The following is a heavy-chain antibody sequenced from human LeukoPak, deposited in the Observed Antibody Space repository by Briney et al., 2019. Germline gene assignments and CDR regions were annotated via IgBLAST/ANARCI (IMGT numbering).Heavy chain of an antibody. CDR3: ARDSSGYYNFDY. D-gene: IGHD3-22*01. J-gene: IGHJ4*02. V-gene: IGHV1-8*01. Sequence: WASVKVSCKASGYTFTSYDINWVRQATGQGLEWMGWMNPNSGNTGYAQKFLGRVTMTRNTSISTAYMELSSLRSEDTAVYYCARDSSGYYNFDYWGQGTLVTVSS. CDR2: MNPNSGNT. CDR1: GYTFTSYD.